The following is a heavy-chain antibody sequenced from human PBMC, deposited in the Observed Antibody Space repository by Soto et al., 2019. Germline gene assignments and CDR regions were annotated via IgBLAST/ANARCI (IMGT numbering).Heavy chain of an antibody. Sequence: GGFLRLSFAASGFSFSDYYMDWVRQAPGKGLEWVCRARNKANSYTTDYAASVRCRLTISRDDSKNSLYLQMNSLKTEDTAVYYCVRDAYCNGDCPRGFHXSGQVTLFTVSX. CDR1: GFSFSDYY. V-gene: IGHV3-72*01. CDR3: VRDAYCNGDCPRGFHX. CDR2: ARNKANSYTT. J-gene: IGHJ5*02. D-gene: IGHD2-21*02.